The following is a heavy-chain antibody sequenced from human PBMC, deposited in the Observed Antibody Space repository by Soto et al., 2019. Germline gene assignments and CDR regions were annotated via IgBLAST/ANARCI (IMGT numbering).Heavy chain of an antibody. CDR2: ISGSGGST. CDR1: GFTFSSYA. J-gene: IGHJ4*02. CDR3: AKDLVYDYGYPGGSGFDY. Sequence: GGSLRLSCAASGFTFSSYAMSWVRQAPGKGLEWVSAISGSGGSTYYADSVKGRFTISRDNSKYTLYLQMNSLRAEDTAVYYCAKDLVYDYGYPGGSGFDYWGQGTLVTVSS. V-gene: IGHV3-23*01. D-gene: IGHD4-17*01.